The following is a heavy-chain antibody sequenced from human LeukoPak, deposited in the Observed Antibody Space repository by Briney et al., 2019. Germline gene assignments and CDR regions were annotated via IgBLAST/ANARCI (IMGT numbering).Heavy chain of an antibody. J-gene: IGHJ4*02. CDR2: IYTSGST. D-gene: IGHD3-10*01. V-gene: IGHV4-61*02. CDR3: ATEWSYGSGSPTFDY. Sequence: PSETLSLTCTVSGGTISSGSYYWRWIRQPAGKGLEWIGRIYTSGSTNYNPSLKSRVTISVDTSKNQFSLKLSSVTAADTAVYYCATEWSYGSGSPTFDYWGQGTLVTVSS. CDR1: GGTISSGSYY.